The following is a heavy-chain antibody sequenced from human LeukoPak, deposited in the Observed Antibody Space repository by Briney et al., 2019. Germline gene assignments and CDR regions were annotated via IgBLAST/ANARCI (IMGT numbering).Heavy chain of an antibody. CDR2: IKQDGSEK. D-gene: IGHD6-13*01. CDR1: GFTFSSYW. Sequence: GGSLRLSCAASGFTFSSYWMSWVRQAPGKGLEWVANIKQDGSEKYYVDSVKGRFTISRDNAKNSLYLQMNSLRAEDTAVYYCARGGRWQQLVLGALYYYYMDVWGKGTTVTVSS. V-gene: IGHV3-7*01. CDR3: ARGGRWQQLVLGALYYYYMDV. J-gene: IGHJ6*03.